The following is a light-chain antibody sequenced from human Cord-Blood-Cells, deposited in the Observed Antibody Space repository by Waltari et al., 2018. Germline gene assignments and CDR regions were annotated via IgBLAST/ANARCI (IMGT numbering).Light chain of an antibody. CDR2: GAS. CDR1: QSVSSN. V-gene: IGKV3-15*01. J-gene: IGKJ1*01. Sequence: EIVMTQSTATLSVSPGERDNLSCRASQSVSSNLAWYQQKPGQAPRPLIDGASTRATGIPARFSGSGSGTEFTLTISSLQSEDFAVYYCQQYNNWPPWTFGQGTKVEIK. CDR3: QQYNNWPPWT.